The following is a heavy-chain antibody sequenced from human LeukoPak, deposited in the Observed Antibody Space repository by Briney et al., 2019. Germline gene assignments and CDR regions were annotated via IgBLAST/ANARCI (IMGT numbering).Heavy chain of an antibody. CDR3: ARGMGRSTFADFDF. CDR1: GYIFADYG. CDR2: ISPYNGNT. D-gene: IGHD1-26*01. V-gene: IGHV1-18*01. J-gene: IGHJ4*02. Sequence: ASVKVSCKTSGYIFADYGFAWVRQAPGQGLEWMGWISPYNGNTNYADNLQGRVTMTTDTSTSTAYMELRSLRSDDTAVYYCARGMGRSTFADFDFWGQGTLVTVSS.